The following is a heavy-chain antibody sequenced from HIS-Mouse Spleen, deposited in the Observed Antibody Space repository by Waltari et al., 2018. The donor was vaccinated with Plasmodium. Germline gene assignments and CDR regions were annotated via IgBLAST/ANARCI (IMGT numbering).Heavy chain of an antibody. Sequence: EVQLVESGGGLVQPGRSLRLSCAASGFTFVAYAMHWVRQAPGKGLEWVSGISWNSGSIGYADSVKGRFTISRDNAKNSLYLQMNSLRAEDTALYYCAKDRKYSSSRGAFDIWGQGTMVTVSS. D-gene: IGHD6-6*01. V-gene: IGHV3-9*01. CDR1: GFTFVAYA. CDR2: ISWNSGSI. CDR3: AKDRKYSSSRGAFDI. J-gene: IGHJ3*02.